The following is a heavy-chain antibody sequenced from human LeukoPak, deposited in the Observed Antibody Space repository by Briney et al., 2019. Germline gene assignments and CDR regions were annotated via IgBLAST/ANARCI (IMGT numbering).Heavy chain of an antibody. CDR2: IIPILGIA. Sequence: GASVKVSCKASGGTFSSYAISWVRQAPGQGLEWMGRIIPILGIANYAQKFQGRVTITADKSTSTAYMELSSLRSEDTAVYYCARSSSGWYESGDYWGQGTLVTVSS. V-gene: IGHV1-69*04. J-gene: IGHJ4*02. CDR1: GGTFSSYA. CDR3: ARSSSGWYESGDY. D-gene: IGHD6-19*01.